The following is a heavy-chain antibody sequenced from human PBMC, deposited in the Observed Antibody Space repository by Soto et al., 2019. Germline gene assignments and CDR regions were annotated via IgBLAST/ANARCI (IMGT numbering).Heavy chain of an antibody. CDR1: GFTFNSYS. J-gene: IGHJ3*02. Sequence: PGGSLRLSCAASGFTFNSYSMNWVRQAPGEGLEWISYISSTSATIYYADSVQGRFTVSRDNARNSLFLHMNILRDEDTAASYYARRDTFDIWGQGTMVTVSS. CDR2: ISSTSATI. CDR3: ARRDTFDI. V-gene: IGHV3-48*02.